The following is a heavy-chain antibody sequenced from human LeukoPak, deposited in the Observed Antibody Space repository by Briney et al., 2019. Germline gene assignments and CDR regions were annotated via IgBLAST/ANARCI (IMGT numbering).Heavy chain of an antibody. J-gene: IGHJ5*02. D-gene: IGHD1-26*01. Sequence: PSETLSLTCTDSGDSIGSNYWSWIRQPAGKGLEWIGRIYPSGTNYNPSLKSRVTISVDKSKNQVSLKLISVTAADTAMYYCAKSSGSYRPWGQGTLVTVSS. CDR1: GDSIGSNY. CDR2: IYPSGT. CDR3: AKSSGSYRP. V-gene: IGHV4-4*07.